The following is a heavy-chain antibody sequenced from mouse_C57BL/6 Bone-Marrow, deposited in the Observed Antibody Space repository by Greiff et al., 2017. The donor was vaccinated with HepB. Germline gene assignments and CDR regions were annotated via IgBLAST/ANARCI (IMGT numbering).Heavy chain of an antibody. J-gene: IGHJ4*01. CDR1: GFSLTSYG. Sequence: QVKLVESGPGLVAPSQSLSITCTVSGFSLTSYGVSWVRHPPGKGLGWLGGLWGDGSTNYHSALISLLSTSKENSKSQVSLTLNRVQTDDTATYYCAKPEDDGYYGVFYAMDYWGQGTSVTVSS. D-gene: IGHD2-3*01. CDR3: AKPEDDGYYGVFYAMDY. CDR2: LWGDGST. V-gene: IGHV2-3*01.